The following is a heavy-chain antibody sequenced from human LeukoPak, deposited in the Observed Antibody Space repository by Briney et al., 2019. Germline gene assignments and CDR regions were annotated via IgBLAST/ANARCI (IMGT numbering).Heavy chain of an antibody. CDR2: ISPNSGGT. CDR1: GYTFTSYG. D-gene: IGHD3-22*01. J-gene: IGHJ3*02. V-gene: IGHV1-2*06. CDR3: AGRNYYDSSGYPGAFDI. Sequence: ASVKVSCKASGYTFTSYGISWVRQAPGQGLEWMGRISPNSGGTNYAQKFQGRVTMTRDTSISTAYMELSRLRSDDTAVYYCAGRNYYDSSGYPGAFDIWGQGTMVTVSS.